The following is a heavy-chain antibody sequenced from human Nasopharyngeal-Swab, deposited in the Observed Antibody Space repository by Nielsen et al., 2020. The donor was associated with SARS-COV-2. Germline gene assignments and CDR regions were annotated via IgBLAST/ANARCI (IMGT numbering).Heavy chain of an antibody. CDR2: IYYSGST. J-gene: IGHJ5*02. V-gene: IGHV4-59*01. CDR3: ARDSRSSGWNWFDP. D-gene: IGHD6-19*01. Sequence: SETLSLTCTVSGGSISSYYWSWIRQPPGKGLEWIGYIYYSGSTNYNPSLKSRVTISVDTSKNQFSLKLSSVTAADTAVYYCARDSRSSGWNWFDPWGQGTLVTVSS. CDR1: GGSISSYY.